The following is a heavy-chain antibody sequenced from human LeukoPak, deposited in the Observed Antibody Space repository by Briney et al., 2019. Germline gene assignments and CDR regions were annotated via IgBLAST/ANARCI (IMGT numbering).Heavy chain of an antibody. V-gene: IGHV3-7*01. CDR1: GFTFSTYW. D-gene: IGHD2/OR15-2a*01. J-gene: IGHJ4*02. CDR2: IKQDGSEK. Sequence: GGSLRLSCAASGFTFSTYWMSWVRQAPGKGLEWVGNIKQDGSEKYYVDSVKGRLTISRDNVKNSLYLQMNSLRAEDTAVYYCARDLARVLLQSILLYWGQGTLVTVSS. CDR3: ARDLARVLLQSILLY.